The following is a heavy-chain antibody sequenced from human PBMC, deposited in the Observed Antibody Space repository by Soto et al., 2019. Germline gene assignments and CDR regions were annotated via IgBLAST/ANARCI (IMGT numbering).Heavy chain of an antibody. D-gene: IGHD3-9*01. CDR3: AKSTGFGDYDY. Sequence: GGSLRLSCAASGFTFSSYGMNWVRQAPGKGLEWVSSITHSGGNTYYADSVKGRFTISRDNSKDTLYVQMNSLRAEDTAVYYCAKSTGFGDYDYWGRGTLVTVSS. V-gene: IGHV3-23*01. CDR2: ITHSGGNT. J-gene: IGHJ4*02. CDR1: GFTFSSYG.